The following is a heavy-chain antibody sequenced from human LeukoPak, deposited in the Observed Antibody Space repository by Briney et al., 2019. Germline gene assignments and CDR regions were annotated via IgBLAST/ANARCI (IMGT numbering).Heavy chain of an antibody. CDR2: FDPEDGET. CDR1: GYTLTELS. D-gene: IGHD3-22*01. Sequence: GASVKVSCKVSGYTLTELSMHWVRQAPGKGLGWMGGFDPEDGETIYAQKFQGRVTMTEDTSTDTAYMELSSLRSEDTAVYYCATVSSSGYYGGFDYWGQGTLVTVSS. V-gene: IGHV1-24*01. CDR3: ATVSSSGYYGGFDY. J-gene: IGHJ4*02.